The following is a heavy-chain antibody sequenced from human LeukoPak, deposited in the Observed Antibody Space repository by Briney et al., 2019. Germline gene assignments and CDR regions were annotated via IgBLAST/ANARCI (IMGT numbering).Heavy chain of an antibody. CDR3: AREGVYDSSGSFNY. D-gene: IGHD3-22*01. V-gene: IGHV4-38-2*02. CDR2: IYHSGST. J-gene: IGHJ4*02. CDR1: GYSISSGYY. Sequence: SETLSLTCTVSGYSISSGYYWGWIRQPPGKGLEWIGSIYHSGSTYYNPSLKSRVTISVDTSKNQFSLKLSSVTAADTAVYYCAREGVYDSSGSFNYWGQGTLVTVSS.